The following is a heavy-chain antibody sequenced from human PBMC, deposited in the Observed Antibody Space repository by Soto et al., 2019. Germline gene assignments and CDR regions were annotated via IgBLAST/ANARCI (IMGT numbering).Heavy chain of an antibody. CDR1: GYTFTSYY. V-gene: IGHV1-46*03. D-gene: IGHD3-3*01. Sequence: ASVKVSCKASGYTFTSYYMHWLRQAPGQGLEWMGIINPSGGSTSYAQKFQGRVTMTRDTSTSTVYMELSSLRSEDTAVYYCARSILEWLPYIWGQGTMVTVSS. J-gene: IGHJ3*02. CDR3: ARSILEWLPYI. CDR2: INPSGGST.